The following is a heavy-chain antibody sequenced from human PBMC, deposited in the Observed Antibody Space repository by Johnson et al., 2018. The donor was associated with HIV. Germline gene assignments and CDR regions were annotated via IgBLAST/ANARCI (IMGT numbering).Heavy chain of an antibody. D-gene: IGHD3-16*02. CDR3: TPLGGYTPGSLDI. CDR2: LGTAGDT. V-gene: IGHV3-13*01. J-gene: IGHJ3*02. CDR1: GFTFDDYA. Sequence: VQLVESGGGLVQPGRSLRLSCAASGFTFDDYAMHWVRQAPGKGLELVSGLGTAGDTYYPGSVKGRFTTPRKNAKNSLYLQMNSLRAEDTAVYYCTPLGGYTPGSLDIWGQGTLVTVSS.